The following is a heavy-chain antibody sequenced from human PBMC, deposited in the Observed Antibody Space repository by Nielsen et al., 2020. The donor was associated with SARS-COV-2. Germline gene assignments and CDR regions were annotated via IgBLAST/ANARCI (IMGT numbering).Heavy chain of an antibody. J-gene: IGHJ3*02. V-gene: IGHV7-4-1*02. CDR3: ARGWIVVVPAASARGDAFDI. D-gene: IGHD2-2*01. Sequence: ASVKVSCKASGYTFTSYAMYWVRQAPGQGLEWMGWINTNTGNPTYAQGFTGRFVFSLDTSVSTAYLQISSLKAEDTAVYYCARGWIVVVPAASARGDAFDIWGQGTMVTVSS. CDR1: GYTFTSYA. CDR2: INTNTGNP.